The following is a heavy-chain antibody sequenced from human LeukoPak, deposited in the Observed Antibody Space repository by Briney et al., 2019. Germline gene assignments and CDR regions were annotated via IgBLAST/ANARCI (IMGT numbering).Heavy chain of an antibody. CDR2: INPISGVT. Sequence: ASVKVSCKTSGYTFTAYYIHWVRQAPGQGLEWMGWINPISGVTKYTQEFQGRVTMTRDTSISTAYMELSRLRSDDTAVYYCARGVVVVPAAKSTIDYWGQGTLVTVSS. CDR3: ARGVVVVPAAKSTIDY. J-gene: IGHJ4*02. CDR1: GYTFTAYY. D-gene: IGHD2-2*01. V-gene: IGHV1-2*02.